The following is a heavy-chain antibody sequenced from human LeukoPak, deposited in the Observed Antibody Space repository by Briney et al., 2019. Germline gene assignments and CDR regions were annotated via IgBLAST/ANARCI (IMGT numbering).Heavy chain of an antibody. D-gene: IGHD3-10*01. V-gene: IGHV3-11*06. CDR3: ASFGYYGSGSYYNSY. Sequence: GRFTISRDIAKNSLYLQMNSLRAEDTAVYYCASFGYYGSGSYYNSYWGQGTPVTVSS. J-gene: IGHJ4*02.